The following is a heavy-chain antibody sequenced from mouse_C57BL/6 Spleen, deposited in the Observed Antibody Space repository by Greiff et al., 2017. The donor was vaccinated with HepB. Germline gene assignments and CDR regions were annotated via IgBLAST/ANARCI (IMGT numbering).Heavy chain of an antibody. CDR1: GYTLTSYW. D-gene: IGHD2-4*01. Sequence: QVQLQQPGAELVKPGASVKMSCKASGYTLTSYWITWVKQRPGQGLEWIGDIYPGSGSTNYNEKFKSKATLTVDTSSSTAYRQLSSLTSEDSAVYYCARSDDYDGTYAMDYWGQGTSVTVSS. CDR2: IYPGSGST. CDR3: ARSDDYDGTYAMDY. J-gene: IGHJ4*01. V-gene: IGHV1-55*01.